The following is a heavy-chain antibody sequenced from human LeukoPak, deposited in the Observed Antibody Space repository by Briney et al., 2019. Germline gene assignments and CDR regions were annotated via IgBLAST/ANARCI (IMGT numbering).Heavy chain of an antibody. V-gene: IGHV3-30-3*01. CDR1: GFTFSSYA. Sequence: PGGSLRLSCAASGFTFSSYAMPWVRQAPGKGLEWVAVISYDGSNKYYADSVKGRFTISRDNSKNTLYLQMNSLRAEDTAVYYCARGPYYYGSGSSNFDYWGQGTLVTVSS. D-gene: IGHD3-10*01. J-gene: IGHJ4*02. CDR2: ISYDGSNK. CDR3: ARGPYYYGSGSSNFDY.